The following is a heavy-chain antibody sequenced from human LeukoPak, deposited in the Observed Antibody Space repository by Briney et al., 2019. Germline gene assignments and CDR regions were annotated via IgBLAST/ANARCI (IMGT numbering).Heavy chain of an antibody. CDR2: ISGSGGRT. Sequence: GGSLRLSCAASGFTFSSYAMTWVRQAPGKGLEWVSTISGSGGRTYYADSVKGRFTISRGDSKNTLYLQMNSLRAEDTAIYYCAKRDVAFDIWGQGTMVAVSS. CDR1: GFTFSSYA. J-gene: IGHJ3*02. V-gene: IGHV3-23*01. CDR3: AKRDVAFDI.